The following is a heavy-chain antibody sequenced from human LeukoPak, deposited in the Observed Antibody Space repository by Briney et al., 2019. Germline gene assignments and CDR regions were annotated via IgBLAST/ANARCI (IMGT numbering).Heavy chain of an antibody. D-gene: IGHD3-10*01. CDR3: VKDGHYGSGSYFDY. CDR1: GFTFDDYT. CDR2: ISWNSGII. Sequence: GGSLRLSCAASGFTFDDYTMHWVRQAPGKGLEWVSGISWNSGIIGYADSVKGRFTISRDNAKNSLYLQMNSLRAEDTALFYCVKDGHYGSGSYFDYWGQGSLVTVSS. J-gene: IGHJ4*02. V-gene: IGHV3-9*01.